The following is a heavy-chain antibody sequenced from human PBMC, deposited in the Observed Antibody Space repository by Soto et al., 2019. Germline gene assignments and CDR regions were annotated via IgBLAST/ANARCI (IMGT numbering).Heavy chain of an antibody. D-gene: IGHD3-3*01. Sequence: SETLSLTCAVYGGSFSGYYWSWIRQPPGKGLEWIGEINHSGSTNYNPSLKSRVTISVDTSKNQFSLKLSSVTAADTAVYYCARGSGPSGYYRGLGYYGRYFDYWGQGTLVTVSS. CDR2: INHSGST. V-gene: IGHV4-34*01. CDR3: ARGSGPSGYYRGLGYYGRYFDY. J-gene: IGHJ4*02. CDR1: GGSFSGYY.